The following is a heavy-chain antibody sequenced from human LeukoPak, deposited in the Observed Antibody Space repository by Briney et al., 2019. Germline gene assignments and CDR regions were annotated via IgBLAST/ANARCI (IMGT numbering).Heavy chain of an antibody. V-gene: IGHV3-30-3*01. Sequence: GRSLRLSCAASGFTFSSYAMHWVRQAPGKGLEWVAVISYDGSNKYYADSVKGRFTISRDNSKNTLYLQMSSLRREDTAVYYCVQDNSGSGSYWGQGTLVTVSS. J-gene: IGHJ4*02. CDR3: VQDNSGSGSY. CDR1: GFTFSSYA. CDR2: ISYDGSNK. D-gene: IGHD3-10*01.